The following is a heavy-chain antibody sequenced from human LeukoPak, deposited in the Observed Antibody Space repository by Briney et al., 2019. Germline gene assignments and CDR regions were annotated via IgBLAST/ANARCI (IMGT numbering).Heavy chain of an antibody. J-gene: IGHJ4*02. V-gene: IGHV1-69*04. CDR1: GGTFSSYA. CDR3: AREQRIVVAQIDY. Sequence: SVKVSCKASGGTFSSYAISWVRQAPGQGLEWMGRIIPILGIANYAQKFQGRVTITADKSTSTAYMELSSLRSGDTAVYYCAREQRIVVAQIDYWGQGTLVTVSS. CDR2: IIPILGIA. D-gene: IGHD3-22*01.